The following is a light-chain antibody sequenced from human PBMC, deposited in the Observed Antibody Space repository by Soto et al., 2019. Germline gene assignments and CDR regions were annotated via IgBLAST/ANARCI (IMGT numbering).Light chain of an antibody. CDR2: GST. CDR3: QSYDNGMSASV. CDR1: SSNIGAGHV. V-gene: IGLV1-40*01. J-gene: IGLJ2*01. Sequence: QPVLTQPPSVSGAPGQRVTISCTGSSSNIGAGHVVHWYQQFPGRAPNLLIYGSTNRPSGVPDRFSGSKSGTSASLAITGLQAEDEADYYCQSYDNGMSASVFGAGTKLTVL.